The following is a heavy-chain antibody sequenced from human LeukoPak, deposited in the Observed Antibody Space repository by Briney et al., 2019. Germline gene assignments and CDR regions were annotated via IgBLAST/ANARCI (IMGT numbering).Heavy chain of an antibody. CDR1: GFTFSSYE. Sequence: GGSLRLSCAASGFTFSSYEMNWVRQAPGKGLEWVSYISSSGSTIYYADSVKGRFTISRDNAKNSLYLQMNSLRAEDTAVYYCARDYTRTTGWFDPWGQGTLVTVSS. CDR3: ARDYTRTTGWFDP. CDR2: ISSSGSTI. D-gene: IGHD1-1*01. V-gene: IGHV3-48*03. J-gene: IGHJ5*02.